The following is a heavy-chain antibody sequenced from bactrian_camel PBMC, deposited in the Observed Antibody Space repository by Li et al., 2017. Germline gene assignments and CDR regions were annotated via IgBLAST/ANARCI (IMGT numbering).Heavy chain of an antibody. Sequence: QLVESGGGLVQPGGSLRLSCAASGSPLSNYYMNWVRQAPGKGLEWVSSIYSDGSYTYYADSVKGRFTISRDNAENTVYLQLSSLKSGDTALYYCATGRWYSSNWGQGT. CDR2: IYSDGSYT. CDR1: GSPLSNYY. D-gene: IGHD2*01. CDR3: ATGRWYSSN. V-gene: IGHV3-2*01. J-gene: IGHJ4*01.